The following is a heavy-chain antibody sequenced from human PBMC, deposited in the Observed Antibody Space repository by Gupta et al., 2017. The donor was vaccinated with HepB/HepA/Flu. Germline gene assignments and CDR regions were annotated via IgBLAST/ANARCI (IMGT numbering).Heavy chain of an antibody. V-gene: IGHV3-13*01. CDR1: GFTFSSYD. Sequence: EVQLVESGGGLVQPGGALRLSCAASGFTFSSYDMHWVRQATGKGLEWVSAIGTAGDTYYPGSVKGRFTISRENAKNSLYLQMNSLRAGDTAVYYCARAGYYYGMDVWGQGTTVTVSS. J-gene: IGHJ6*02. CDR3: ARAGYYYGMDV. CDR2: IGTAGDT.